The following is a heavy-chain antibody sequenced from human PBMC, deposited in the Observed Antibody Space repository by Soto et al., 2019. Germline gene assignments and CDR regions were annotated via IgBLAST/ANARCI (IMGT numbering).Heavy chain of an antibody. CDR2: IYYSGST. D-gene: IGHD2-15*01. CDR3: ATYCRGSGGRCYFGN. J-gene: IGHJ4*02. CDR1: GGSISSSNW. V-gene: IGHV4-4*02. Sequence: SETLSLTCAVSGGSISSSNWWSWVRQPPGKGLEWIGEIYYSGSTYYNPSLKSRVTISVDTSKNQISLKLSSVTAADTAVYYCATYCRGSGGRCYFGNWGQRTLVTVSS.